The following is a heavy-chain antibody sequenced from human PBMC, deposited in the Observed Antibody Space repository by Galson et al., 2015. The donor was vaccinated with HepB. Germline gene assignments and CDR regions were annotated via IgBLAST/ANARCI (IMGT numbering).Heavy chain of an antibody. J-gene: IGHJ3*02. CDR3: ARHSRFLESFGGFDI. CDR2: LKQDGSEK. CDR1: GFTFSRYW. D-gene: IGHD3-3*01. V-gene: IGHV3-7*01. Sequence: SLRLSCAASGFTFSRYWMTWVRQAPGKGLEWVANLKQDGSEKYYVDSVKGRFTISRDNAKNSLSLQMHSLRAEDTTIYYCARHSRFLESFGGFDIWGQGTMVTVSS.